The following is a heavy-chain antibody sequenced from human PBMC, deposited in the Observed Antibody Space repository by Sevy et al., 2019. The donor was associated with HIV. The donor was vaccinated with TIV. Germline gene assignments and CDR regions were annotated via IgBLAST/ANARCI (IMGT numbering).Heavy chain of an antibody. CDR2: ISSSGGTI. CDR1: GFTFSDYY. Sequence: GGSLRLSCAASGFTFSDYYMSWIRQAPGKGLEWVSYISSSGGTIYYADSVKGRFTNSRDNAKKSLYLQMNSLRAEATAVYYCARDSSYCGGDCYFDYWGQGTLVTVSS. J-gene: IGHJ4*02. CDR3: ARDSSYCGGDCYFDY. V-gene: IGHV3-11*04. D-gene: IGHD2-21*02.